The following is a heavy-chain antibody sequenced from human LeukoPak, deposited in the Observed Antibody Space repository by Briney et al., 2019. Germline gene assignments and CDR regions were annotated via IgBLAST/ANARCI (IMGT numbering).Heavy chain of an antibody. CDR2: IYPGDSDT. D-gene: IGHD2-21*01. Sequence: GESLKISCKGSGYSFTSYWIGWVRQMPGKVLEWMGIIYPGDSDTRYSPSFQGQVTISADKSISTAYLQWNSLKASDTAMYYCARFGWLEVGWFDPWGQGTLVTVSS. V-gene: IGHV5-51*01. CDR3: ARFGWLEVGWFDP. J-gene: IGHJ5*02. CDR1: GYSFTSYW.